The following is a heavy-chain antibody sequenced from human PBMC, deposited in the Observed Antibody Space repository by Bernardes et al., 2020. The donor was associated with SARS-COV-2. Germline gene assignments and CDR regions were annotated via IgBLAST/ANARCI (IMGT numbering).Heavy chain of an antibody. Sequence: GGSLRLSCAASGFTFSSYAMHWVRQAPGKGLEWVAFISYDGSNKYYADSVKGRFTISRDNSKNTLYLQMNSLRAEDTAVYYCASPQAPYSYGLRGYYFDYWGQGTLVTVSS. CDR1: GFTFSSYA. D-gene: IGHD5-18*01. J-gene: IGHJ4*02. V-gene: IGHV3-30-3*01. CDR3: ASPQAPYSYGLRGYYFDY. CDR2: ISYDGSNK.